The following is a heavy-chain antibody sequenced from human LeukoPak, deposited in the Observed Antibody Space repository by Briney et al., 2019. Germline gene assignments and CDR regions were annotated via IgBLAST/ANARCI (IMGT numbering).Heavy chain of an antibody. CDR3: ASAPVNYYDSSGQFDY. CDR1: GYTFTSYD. J-gene: IGHJ4*02. Sequence: ASVKVSCKASGYTFTSYDINWVRQATGQGLEGMGWMNPNSGNTGYAQKFQGRVTMTRNTSISTAYMELSSLRSEDTAVYYCASAPVNYYDSSGQFDYWGQGTLVTVSS. D-gene: IGHD3-22*01. V-gene: IGHV1-8*01. CDR2: MNPNSGNT.